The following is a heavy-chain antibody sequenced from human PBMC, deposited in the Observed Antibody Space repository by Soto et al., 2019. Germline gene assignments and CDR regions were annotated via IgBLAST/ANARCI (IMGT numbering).Heavy chain of an antibody. Sequence: SETVSLTCTVSGGSVTSAGDYWTWIPQSPGKGLEWIGYISNSGSTGYNPSLKTLLSMSVDRSKNQFTLILTSVTAADTAVYFCATESGSTYGYFDHWGQGTQVTVSS. V-gene: IGHV4-30-4*01. D-gene: IGHD5-18*01. J-gene: IGHJ4*02. CDR1: GGSVTSAGDY. CDR2: ISNSGST. CDR3: ATESGSTYGYFDH.